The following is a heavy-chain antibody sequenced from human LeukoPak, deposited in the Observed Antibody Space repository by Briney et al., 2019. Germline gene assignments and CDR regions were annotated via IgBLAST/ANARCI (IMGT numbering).Heavy chain of an antibody. Sequence: ASVKVSCKASGYTFTSYGISWVRQAPGQGLEWMGWISGYNGNINYAQKLQGRVTMTTDTSTSTVYMELRSLRSDDTAVYYCAREEVRRAVAGYFDNWGQGTLVTVSS. CDR3: AREEVRRAVAGYFDN. J-gene: IGHJ4*02. CDR1: GYTFTSYG. CDR2: ISGYNGNI. D-gene: IGHD6-19*01. V-gene: IGHV1-18*01.